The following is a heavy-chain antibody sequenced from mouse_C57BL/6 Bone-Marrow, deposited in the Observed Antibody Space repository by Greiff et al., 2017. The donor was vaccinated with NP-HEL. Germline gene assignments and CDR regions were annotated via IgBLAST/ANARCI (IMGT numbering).Heavy chain of an antibody. V-gene: IGHV8-8*01. CDR3: ARIAEVRDYGTGFAY. D-gene: IGHD1-1*01. CDR1: GFSLSTFGMG. Sequence: QVTLKVSGPGILQPSQTLSLTCSFSGFSLSTFGMGVGWIRQPSGKGLEWLAHIWWDDDKYYNPALKSRLTISKDTANNQVVLKIANVDTADTATYYCARIAEVRDYGTGFAYWGQGTLVTVSA. J-gene: IGHJ3*01. CDR2: IWWDDDK.